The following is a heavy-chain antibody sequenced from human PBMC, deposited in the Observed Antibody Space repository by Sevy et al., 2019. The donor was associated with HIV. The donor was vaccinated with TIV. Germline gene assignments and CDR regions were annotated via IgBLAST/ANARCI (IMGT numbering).Heavy chain of an antibody. CDR2: ISYDGSNK. V-gene: IGHV3-30-3*01. J-gene: IGHJ3*02. CDR3: ARGNEFGAFDI. D-gene: IGHD3-10*01. CDR1: GFTFSSYA. Sequence: GGSLRLSCAASGFTFSSYAMHWVRQAPGKGLEGVAVISYDGSNKYYADSVKGRFTISRVNSKNTLYLQMNSLRAEDTAVYYCARGNEFGAFDIWGQGTMVTVSS.